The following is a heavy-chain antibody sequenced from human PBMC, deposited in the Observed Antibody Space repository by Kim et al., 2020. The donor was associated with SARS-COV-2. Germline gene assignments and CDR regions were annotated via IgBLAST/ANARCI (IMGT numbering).Heavy chain of an antibody. V-gene: IGHV3-23*01. D-gene: IGHD3-10*01. CDR1: GFTFMNYA. Sequence: GGSLRLSCDASGFTFMNYAMTWVRQAPGKGLEWVAAISGSGGSTDYVDSVKGRFTISRDTSKEIVYLEMSSLRAEDTAVYFCAKSVGEYYYYYGLDAWGHGTTVIVSS. CDR2: ISGSGGST. J-gene: IGHJ6*02. CDR3: AKSVGEYYYYYGLDA.